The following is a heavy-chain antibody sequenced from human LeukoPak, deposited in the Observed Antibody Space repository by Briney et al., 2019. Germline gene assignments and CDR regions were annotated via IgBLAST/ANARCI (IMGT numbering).Heavy chain of an antibody. J-gene: IGHJ4*02. CDR2: IYYSGST. CDR1: GGSISSSSYY. CDR3: ARDAGGTYVDTAMETDY. Sequence: PSETLSLTCTVSGGSISSSSYYWGWIRQPPGKGLEWIGSIYYSGSTYYNPSLKSRVTISVDTSKNQFSLKLSSVTAADTAVYYCARDAGGTYVDTAMETDYWGQGTLVTVSS. D-gene: IGHD5-18*01. V-gene: IGHV4-39*07.